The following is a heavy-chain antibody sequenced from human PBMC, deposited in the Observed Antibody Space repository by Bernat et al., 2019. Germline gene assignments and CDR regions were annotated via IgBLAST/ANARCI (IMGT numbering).Heavy chain of an antibody. J-gene: IGHJ4*02. CDR2: ISSSGSTI. Sequence: EVQLVESGGGLVQPGGSLRLSCAASGFTFSSYEMDWVRQAPGKGLEWVSYISSSGSTIYYADSVKGRFTISRDNAKNSLYLQMNSLRAEDTAVYYCARIRRVRSLRYFDYWGQGTLVTVSS. V-gene: IGHV3-48*03. D-gene: IGHD1-14*01. CDR1: GFTFSSYE. CDR3: ARIRRVRSLRYFDY.